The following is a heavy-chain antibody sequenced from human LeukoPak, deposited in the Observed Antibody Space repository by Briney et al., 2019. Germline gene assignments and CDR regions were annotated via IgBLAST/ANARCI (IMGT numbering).Heavy chain of an antibody. V-gene: IGHV3-11*06. Sequence: GGSLRVSCAASGFTFSDYYMSWIRQAPGKGLEWVSYISSSSSYTDYADSVKGRFTISRDNAKNSLYLQMSSLRAEDTAVYYCARVECSSTGCYFDYWGQGTLVTVSS. CDR2: ISSSSSYT. CDR3: ARVECSSTGCYFDY. D-gene: IGHD2-2*01. CDR1: GFTFSDYY. J-gene: IGHJ4*02.